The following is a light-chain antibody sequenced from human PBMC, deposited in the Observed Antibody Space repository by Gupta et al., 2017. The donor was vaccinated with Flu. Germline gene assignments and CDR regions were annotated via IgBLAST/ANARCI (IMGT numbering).Light chain of an antibody. J-gene: IGKJ2*01. CDR2: KAS. CDR3: LHANSYSHT. Sequence: PSTLSAAVGDRVTITCLVSQSISSWLAWYQQKPGTAPKLLIYKASSVKSGVPSRFSGSGSGTELTLTISSLQPDDFATYYCLHANSYSHTFGEGTKLEIK. V-gene: IGKV1-5*03. CDR1: QSISSW.